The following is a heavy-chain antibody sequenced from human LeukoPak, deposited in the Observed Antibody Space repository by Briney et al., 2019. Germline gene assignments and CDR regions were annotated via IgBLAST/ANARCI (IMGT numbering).Heavy chain of an antibody. J-gene: IGHJ4*02. D-gene: IGHD3-10*01. CDR3: ARVSNYYGSGSDY. CDR2: IYSGGST. V-gene: IGHV3-66*01. CDR1: GFTVSSNY. Sequence: GGSLRLSCAAFGFTVSSNYMSWVRQAPGKGLKWVSVIYSGGSTFYADSVKGRFTISRDNSKNTLYLQMNSLRAEDTAVYYCARVSNYYGSGSDYWGQGTLVTVSS.